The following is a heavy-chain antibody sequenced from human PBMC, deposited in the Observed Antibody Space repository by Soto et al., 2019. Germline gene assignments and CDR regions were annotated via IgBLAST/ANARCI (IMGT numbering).Heavy chain of an antibody. CDR1: GYTLTELS. CDR3: ATAFYYDNSGYYSWRFDL. CDR2: FDPEDGET. J-gene: IGHJ4*02. V-gene: IGHV1-24*01. Sequence: ASVKVSCKVSGYTLTELSMHWVRQAPRKGLQWLGGFDPEDGETFYAKRFQGRITTTEDTSTDTSYMELSSLRSEDTAVYYCATAFYYDNSGYYSWRFDLWGQGTLVTAPQ. D-gene: IGHD3-22*01.